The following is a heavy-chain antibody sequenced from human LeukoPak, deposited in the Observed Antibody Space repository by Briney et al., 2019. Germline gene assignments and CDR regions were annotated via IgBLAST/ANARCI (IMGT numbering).Heavy chain of an antibody. D-gene: IGHD2-21*02. Sequence: ASVKVSCKASGYTFTCYYMHWVRQAPGQGLEWMGWINPNSGGTNYAQKFQGRVTMTRDTSISTAYMELSRLRSDDTAVYYCARAHHDLEFYYYYGMDVWGQGTTVTVSS. J-gene: IGHJ6*02. CDR2: INPNSGGT. V-gene: IGHV1-2*02. CDR3: ARAHHDLEFYYYYGMDV. CDR1: GYTFTCYY.